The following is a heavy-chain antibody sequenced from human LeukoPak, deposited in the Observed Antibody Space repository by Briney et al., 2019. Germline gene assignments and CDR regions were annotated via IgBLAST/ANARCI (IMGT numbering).Heavy chain of an antibody. V-gene: IGHV3-23*01. J-gene: IGHJ4*02. CDR2: TSGSGGST. CDR3: ATGGWIQLWFGDY. D-gene: IGHD5-18*01. Sequence: PGGSLRLSCAASGFTFSSYAMSWVRQAPGKGLEWVSATSGSGGSTYYADSVKGRFTISRDNSKNTLYLQMNSLRAEDTAVYYCATGGWIQLWFGDYWGQGTLVTVSS. CDR1: GFTFSSYA.